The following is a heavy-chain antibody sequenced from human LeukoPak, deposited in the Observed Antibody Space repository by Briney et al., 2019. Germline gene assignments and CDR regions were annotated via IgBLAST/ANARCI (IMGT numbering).Heavy chain of an antibody. CDR3: AKEGRATYYYGSSGYLDY. Sequence: GGSLRLSCAASGFTFSSYAMSWVRQAPGKGLEWVSAISGSGGSTYYADSVKGRFTISRDNSKNTLYLQMNSLRAEDTAVYYCAKEGRATYYYGSSGYLDYWGQGTLVTVSS. J-gene: IGHJ4*02. CDR1: GFTFSSYA. V-gene: IGHV3-23*01. CDR2: ISGSGGST. D-gene: IGHD3-22*01.